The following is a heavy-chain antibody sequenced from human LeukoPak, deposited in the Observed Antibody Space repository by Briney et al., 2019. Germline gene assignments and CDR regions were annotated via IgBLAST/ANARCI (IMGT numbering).Heavy chain of an antibody. CDR3: AKDYDILTGYQNPYYFDY. D-gene: IGHD3-9*01. CDR2: ISGSGGST. CDR1: RFTFSSYA. J-gene: IGHJ4*02. Sequence: GGSLRLSCAASRFTFSSYAMSWVRQAPGKGLEWVSAISGSGGSTYYADSVKGRFTISRDNSKNTLYLQMNSLRAEDTAVYYCAKDYDILTGYQNPYYFDYWGQGTLVTVSS. V-gene: IGHV3-23*01.